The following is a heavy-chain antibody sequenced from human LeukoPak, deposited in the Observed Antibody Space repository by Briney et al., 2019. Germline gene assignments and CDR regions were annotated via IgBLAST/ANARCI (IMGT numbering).Heavy chain of an antibody. J-gene: IGHJ4*02. CDR3: AKALVLAGGY. CDR2: INPKSGNT. CDR1: GYSFTDYW. Sequence: ASLKVSCKASGYSFTDYWIHWVRQAPGQGLEWMGWINPKSGNTNYAQKFQGRVTMTRDTSISTAYIELSSLRSDDTAVYFCAKALVLAGGYWGQGTLVTVSS. D-gene: IGHD2-2*01. V-gene: IGHV1-2*02.